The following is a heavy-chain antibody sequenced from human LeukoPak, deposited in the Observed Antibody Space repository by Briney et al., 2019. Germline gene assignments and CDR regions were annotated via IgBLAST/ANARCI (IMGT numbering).Heavy chain of an antibody. J-gene: IGHJ4*02. V-gene: IGHV1-2*02. CDR2: INPNSGGT. Sequence: ASVKVSCKASGYTFTVYYMHWVRQAPGQGLEWMGWINPNSGGTNYAQKFQGRVTMTRDTSISTAYMELSRLRSDDTAVYYCAREGIAAAGTFYPWGQGTLVTVSS. CDR3: AREGIAAAGTFYP. CDR1: GYTFTVYY. D-gene: IGHD6-13*01.